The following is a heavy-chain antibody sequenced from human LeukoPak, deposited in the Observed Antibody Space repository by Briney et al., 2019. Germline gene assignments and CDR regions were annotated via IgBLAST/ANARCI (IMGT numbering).Heavy chain of an antibody. Sequence: GGSLRLSCAASGFTFSDYYMSWIRQAPGKGLEWVSYISSSGSTIYYADSVKGRFTISRDNAKNSLYLQMNSLRAEDTAVYYCARRQSSSWYGCYMDVWGKGTTVTVSS. CDR1: GFTFSDYY. CDR2: ISSSGSTI. J-gene: IGHJ6*03. CDR3: ARRQSSSWYGCYMDV. D-gene: IGHD6-13*01. V-gene: IGHV3-11*01.